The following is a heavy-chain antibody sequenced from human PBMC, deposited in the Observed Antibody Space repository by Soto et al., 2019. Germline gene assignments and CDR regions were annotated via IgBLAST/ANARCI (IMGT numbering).Heavy chain of an antibody. V-gene: IGHV5-51*01. CDR1: GYSFTSYW. Sequence: GESLKISCKGSGYSFTSYWIGWVRQMPGKGLGWMGIIYPGDSDTRYSPSFQGQVTISADKSISTAYLQWSSLKASDTAMYYCARQGETYYYGSGSYYWFDPWGQGTLVTVSS. D-gene: IGHD3-10*01. J-gene: IGHJ5*02. CDR2: IYPGDSDT. CDR3: ARQGETYYYGSGSYYWFDP.